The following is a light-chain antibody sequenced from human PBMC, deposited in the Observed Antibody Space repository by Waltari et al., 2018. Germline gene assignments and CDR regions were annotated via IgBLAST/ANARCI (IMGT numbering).Light chain of an antibody. CDR1: RAISNY. CDR3: QQYDNVPWT. J-gene: IGKJ1*01. CDR2: SSS. V-gene: IGKV1-27*01. Sequence: IQLTQSPSSLPASVGDRLTITCRASRAISNYLAWYQQEPGKVPKLLISSSSTLQTGVPSRFSGSGSGTDFPLTINSLQPEDFATYYCQQYDNVPWTFGPGTRVDIK.